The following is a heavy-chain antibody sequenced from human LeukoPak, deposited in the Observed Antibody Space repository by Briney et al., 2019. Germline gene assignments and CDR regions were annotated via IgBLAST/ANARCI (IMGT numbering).Heavy chain of an antibody. CDR2: IYHSGIT. J-gene: IGHJ4*02. Sequence: SGTLSLTCAVSGGSISISNWWSWVRQPPGKGLEGIGEIYHSGITNYNPSLKSRVTISVDKSKTEFSLKLSSVTAADTAVYSCARSGSGSYIDYWGQGTLVTVSS. CDR1: GGSISISNW. V-gene: IGHV4-4*02. CDR3: ARSGSGSYIDY. D-gene: IGHD3-10*01.